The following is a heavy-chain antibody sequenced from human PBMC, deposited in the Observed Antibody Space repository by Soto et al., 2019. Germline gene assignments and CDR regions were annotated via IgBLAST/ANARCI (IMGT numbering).Heavy chain of an antibody. CDR1: GFTFSSYW. CDR2: INSDGSST. J-gene: IGHJ4*02. D-gene: IGHD4-17*01. Sequence: LRLSCAASGFTFSSYWMHWVRQAPGKGLVWVSRINSDGSSTSYADSVKGRFTISRDNAKNTLYLQMNSLRAEDTAVYYCARNHDYGDFNFDYWGQGTLVTVSS. CDR3: ARNHDYGDFNFDY. V-gene: IGHV3-74*01.